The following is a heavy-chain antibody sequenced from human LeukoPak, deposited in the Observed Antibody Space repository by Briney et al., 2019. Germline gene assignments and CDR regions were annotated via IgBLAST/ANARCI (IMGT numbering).Heavy chain of an antibody. Sequence: GASLQISCKGSESNFASYWLGWVRQMPGKGLELMGIIYPGDSDTRYNPSFQGQVTISADKSISTAYLLWSSLKASDTAMYYWALTSAGGAGFDYWGQGTLVTVSS. CDR1: ESNFASYW. J-gene: IGHJ4*02. V-gene: IGHV5-51*01. CDR3: ALTSAGGAGFDY. D-gene: IGHD4/OR15-4a*01. CDR2: IYPGDSDT.